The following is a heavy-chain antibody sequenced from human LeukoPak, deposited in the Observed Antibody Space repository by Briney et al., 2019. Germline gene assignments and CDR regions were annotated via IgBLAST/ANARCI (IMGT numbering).Heavy chain of an antibody. CDR3: AREYTTVTNWFDP. D-gene: IGHD4-11*01. CDR2: IKQDGSEK. J-gene: IGHJ5*02. CDR1: GFTFSSYW. V-gene: IGHV3-7*01. Sequence: PGGSLRLSCAAYGFTFSSYWMSWVRQAPGKGLEWVSNIKQDGSEKYYVDSVKGRFTIYRDNAKNSLYLQMNSLRAEDTAVYYCAREYTTVTNWFDPWGQGTLVTVSS.